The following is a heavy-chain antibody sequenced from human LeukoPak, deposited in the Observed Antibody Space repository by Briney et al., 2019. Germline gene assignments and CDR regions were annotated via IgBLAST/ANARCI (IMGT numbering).Heavy chain of an antibody. CDR2: IKEDGSEK. D-gene: IGHD3-10*01. CDR3: ARGVWFGESLGSGSDY. V-gene: IGHV3-7*01. J-gene: IGHJ4*02. CDR1: GFTFSSYW. Sequence: GGSLRLSCAASGFTFSSYWMSWVRQAPGKGPEWVANIKEDGSEKFYVDSVKGRFTISRDNAKNSLYLQMNSLRVDDTAVYYCARGVWFGESLGSGSDYWGQGTQVTVSS.